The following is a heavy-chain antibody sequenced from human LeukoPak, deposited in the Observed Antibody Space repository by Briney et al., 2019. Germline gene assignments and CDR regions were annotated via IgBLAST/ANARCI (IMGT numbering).Heavy chain of an antibody. V-gene: IGHV3-23*01. J-gene: IGHJ4*02. D-gene: IGHD5-18*01. CDR1: GFTFTTYA. Sequence: GGSLRLSCAASGFTFTTYARSWVRQGPGNGLEWVSVISYSCDSTDYADYVKGRFTISRDNSKNTLYLKMNSLRAEDTAVYYCASMVDTAMVTSDYWGQGTLVTVSS. CDR2: ISYSCDST. CDR3: ASMVDTAMVTSDY.